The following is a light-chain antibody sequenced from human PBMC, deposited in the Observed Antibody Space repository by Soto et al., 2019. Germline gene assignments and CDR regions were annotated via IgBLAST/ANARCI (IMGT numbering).Light chain of an antibody. J-gene: IGKJ1*01. CDR1: QGISSY. CDR3: QQYSSYPWT. Sequence: AIRMTQSPSSLSTSTGDRVTITCRASQGISSYLAWYQQKPGKAPKLLIYAASTLQSGVPSRFSGSGSGTDFTLTISSLLPDDFATYYCQQYSSYPWTFGQGTKVDIK. CDR2: AAS. V-gene: IGKV1-8*01.